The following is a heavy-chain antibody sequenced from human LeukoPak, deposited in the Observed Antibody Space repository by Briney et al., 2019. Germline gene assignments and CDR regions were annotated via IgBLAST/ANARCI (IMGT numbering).Heavy chain of an antibody. CDR3: ARSLSTAGIDY. D-gene: IGHD2-2*01. CDR2: VYYGGST. Sequence: SETLSLTCAVSGYSISSGRYWGWIRQPPGKGLEWIGSVYYGGSTYYNPSLRSRVTISVDTSKNQFSLNLRSVTAADTAVYYCARSLSTAGIDYWGQGTLVTVSP. J-gene: IGHJ4*02. CDR1: GYSISSGRY. V-gene: IGHV4-38-2*01.